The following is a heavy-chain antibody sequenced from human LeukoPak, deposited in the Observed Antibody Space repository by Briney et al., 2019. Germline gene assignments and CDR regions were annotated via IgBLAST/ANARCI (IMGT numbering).Heavy chain of an antibody. CDR3: ATHKDTSCYST. CDR1: GGSFSGYY. V-gene: IGHV4-34*01. D-gene: IGHD2-2*01. Sequence: PSETLSLTCAVYGGSFSGYYWSWIRQPPGKGQEWIGEISHSGSTNYNPSLKSRVTISVDTSKNQFSLKLSSVTAADTAVYYCATHKDTSCYSTWGQGTLVTVSS. J-gene: IGHJ5*02. CDR2: ISHSGST.